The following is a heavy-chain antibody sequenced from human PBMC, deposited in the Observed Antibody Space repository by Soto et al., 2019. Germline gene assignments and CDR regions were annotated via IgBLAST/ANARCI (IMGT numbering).Heavy chain of an antibody. Sequence: GGSLRLSCAASGFGFTFSSYGMHWVRQAPGKGLEWVAVISYDGSNKYYADSVKGRFTISRDNSKNTLYLQMNSLRAEDTAVYYCAREVRGVIKGTYYFDYWGQGTLVTVSS. D-gene: IGHD3-10*01. CDR1: GFGFTFSSYG. V-gene: IGHV3-30*03. J-gene: IGHJ4*02. CDR2: ISYDGSNK. CDR3: AREVRGVIKGTYYFDY.